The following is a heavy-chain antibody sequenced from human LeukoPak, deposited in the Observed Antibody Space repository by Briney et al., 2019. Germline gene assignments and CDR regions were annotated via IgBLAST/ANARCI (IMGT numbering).Heavy chain of an antibody. J-gene: IGHJ6*02. V-gene: IGHV3-11*01. CDR1: GFTFNEYY. D-gene: IGHD3-16*01. CDR3: ARGPGGGHAQYYYYYYGLDV. Sequence: GGSLRLSCAVSGFTFNEYYMSWIRQPPGKGLGWVSYIRNGASTIYYADSVKGRFTISRDNDNNLLYLQMDSLRAEDTAVYYCARGPGGGHAQYYYYYYGLDVWGQGTTVTVSS. CDR2: IRNGASTI.